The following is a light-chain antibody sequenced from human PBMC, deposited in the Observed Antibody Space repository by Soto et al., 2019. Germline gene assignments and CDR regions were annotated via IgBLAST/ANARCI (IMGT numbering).Light chain of an antibody. CDR2: GAS. CDR1: QSVSSSY. CDR3: QQYGSSPRT. V-gene: IGKV3-20*01. Sequence: EIVLTQSPGTLSLSPGESATLSCRASQSVSSSYLASYQQKPGQAPRLLIYGASSRATGIPDRFSGSGSGTDFTLTISRLEPEDFAVYYCQQYGSSPRTFGQGTKVEIK. J-gene: IGKJ1*01.